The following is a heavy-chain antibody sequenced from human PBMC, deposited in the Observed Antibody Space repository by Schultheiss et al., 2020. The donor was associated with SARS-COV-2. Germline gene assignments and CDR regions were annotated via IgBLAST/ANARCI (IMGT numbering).Heavy chain of an antibody. Sequence: GGSLRLSCATSGFSFSAYSMHWVRQAPGRGLEWVALISYDGRNEYYADSVKGRFTVSRDNSKKMLYLQMNSLKTDDTAVYYCAKDRRRKFGVVRRTSYYYSMDVWGQGTTVTVSS. V-gene: IGHV3-30*18. D-gene: IGHD3-3*01. CDR3: AKDRRRKFGVVRRTSYYYSMDV. CDR2: ISYDGRNE. CDR1: GFSFSAYS. J-gene: IGHJ6*02.